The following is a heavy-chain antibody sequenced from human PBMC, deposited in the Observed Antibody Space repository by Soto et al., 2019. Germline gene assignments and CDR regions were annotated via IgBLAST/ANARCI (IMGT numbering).Heavy chain of an antibody. J-gene: IGHJ4*02. Sequence: TLSLTCIFAVVSMSGYYWTWIRQPPGKGLEWIANIYYSGGTTYKPSLKSRVTMSLDTSKNQFSLKLSSVTAADTAVYYCARDYVLWYFDYWGRGTLCTVSS. CDR1: VVSMSGYY. D-gene: IGHD3-16*01. CDR2: IYYSGGT. CDR3: ARDYVLWYFDY. V-gene: IGHV4-59*01.